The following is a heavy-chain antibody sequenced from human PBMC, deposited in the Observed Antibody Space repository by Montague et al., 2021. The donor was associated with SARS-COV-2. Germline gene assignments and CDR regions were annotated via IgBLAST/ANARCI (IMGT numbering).Heavy chain of an antibody. J-gene: IGHJ4*02. D-gene: IGHD3-3*01. Sequence: SLRLSCAASGFTFSNYGMSWVRQAPGKGLEWVANIQQDGSKKYYVDSVKGRFTISRDNAKKSLYLQMNSLRAEDTAVYYCARDLSGSQYLHYFDYWGQGTLVTVSS. CDR1: GFTFSNYG. CDR2: IQQDGSKK. V-gene: IGHV3-7*01. CDR3: ARDLSGSQYLHYFDY.